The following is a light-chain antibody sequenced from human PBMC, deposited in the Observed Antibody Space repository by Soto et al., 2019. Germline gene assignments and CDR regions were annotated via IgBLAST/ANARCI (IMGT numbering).Light chain of an antibody. V-gene: IGKV3-15*01. CDR2: GAS. CDR3: QQYSTYPIT. Sequence: VMTQSPATLSVSPGERATLSCWASETVATNLAWYQPKPGQAPRLLISGASTRAAGISDRFRGSGSGTEFTLTISSLQSDDFATYYCQQYSTYPITFGQGTRLEIK. CDR1: ETVATN. J-gene: IGKJ5*01.